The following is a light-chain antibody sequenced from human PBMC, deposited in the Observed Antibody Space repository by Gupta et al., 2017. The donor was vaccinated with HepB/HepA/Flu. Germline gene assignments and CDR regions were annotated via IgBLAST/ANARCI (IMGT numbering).Light chain of an antibody. Sequence: DIQMTQSPSSLSASVGDRVTITCRASQGISNYLAGEQQKPGKVPKLLIYAASNLQSGVKYRFSGSGSGTDFTRPRSSMQPEDVATDDGHCPWTFGQGTKVEIK. V-gene: IGKV1-27*01. CDR1: QGISNY. CDR3: HCPWT. CDR2: AAS. J-gene: IGKJ1*01.